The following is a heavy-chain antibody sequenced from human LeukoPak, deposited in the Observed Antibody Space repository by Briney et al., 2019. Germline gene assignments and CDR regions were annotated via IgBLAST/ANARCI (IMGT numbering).Heavy chain of an antibody. CDR2: ISSSGSTI. V-gene: IGHV3-11*04. Sequence: GGSLRLSCAASGFTFSDYYMSWIRQAPGKGLEWVSYISSSGSTIYYADSVKGRFTISRDNPGNVMYLQMDSLRAEDTAVYYCTRVAQSGPTGWFDPWGQGTLVTVSS. J-gene: IGHJ5*02. D-gene: IGHD1-1*01. CDR1: GFTFSDYY. CDR3: TRVAQSGPTGWFDP.